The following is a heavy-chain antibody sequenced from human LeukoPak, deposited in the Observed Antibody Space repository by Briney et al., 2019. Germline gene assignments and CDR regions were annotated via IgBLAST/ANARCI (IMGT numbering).Heavy chain of an antibody. Sequence: ASVKVSCTASGYTFTGYYMHWVRQAPGQGLEWMGWINPNSGGTSYAQKFQGRVTMTRDTSISTAYMELSRLRSDDTAVYYCARVRPYDYVWGSYRQPGHGWFDPWGQGTLVTVSS. V-gene: IGHV1-2*02. CDR1: GYTFTGYY. J-gene: IGHJ5*02. D-gene: IGHD3-16*02. CDR2: INPNSGGT. CDR3: ARVRPYDYVWGSYRQPGHGWFDP.